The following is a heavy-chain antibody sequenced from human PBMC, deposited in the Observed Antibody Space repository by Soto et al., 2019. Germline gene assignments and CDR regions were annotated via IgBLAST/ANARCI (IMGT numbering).Heavy chain of an antibody. CDR1: GFTFSSYW. CDR2: IKQDGSEK. CDR3: ARDPSIVLVPAATYYYYYYGMDV. J-gene: IGHJ6*02. D-gene: IGHD2-2*01. V-gene: IGHV3-7*01. Sequence: GGSLRLSCAASGFTFSSYWMSWVRQAPGKGLEWVANIKQDGSEKYYVDSVKGRFTISRDNAKNSLYLQMNSLRVEDTAVYYCARDPSIVLVPAATYYYYYYGMDVWGQGTTVTVSS.